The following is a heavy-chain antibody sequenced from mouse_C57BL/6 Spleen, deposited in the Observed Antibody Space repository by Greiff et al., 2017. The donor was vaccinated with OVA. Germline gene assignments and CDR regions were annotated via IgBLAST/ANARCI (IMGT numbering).Heavy chain of an antibody. V-gene: IGHV3-6*01. D-gene: IGHD2-4*01. J-gene: IGHJ3*01. CDR1: GYSITSGYY. Sequence: DVQLQESGPGLVKPSQSLSLTCSVTGYSITSGYYWNWIRQFPGNKLEWMGYISYDGSNNYNPSLKNRISITRDTSKNQFFLKLNSVTTEDTATYYCARDDYDEVCIAYWGQGTLVTVSA. CDR2: ISYDGSN. CDR3: ARDDYDEVCIAY.